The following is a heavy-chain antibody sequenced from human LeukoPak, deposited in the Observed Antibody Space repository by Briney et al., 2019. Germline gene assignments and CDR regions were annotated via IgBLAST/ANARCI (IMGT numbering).Heavy chain of an antibody. CDR1: GFTFSSSW. J-gene: IGHJ4*02. Sequence: PGGSLRLSCAASGFTFSSSWMHWVRQAPGKGLVWVSHIDSDGSDTTYADSVKGRFTISRDNAKNTLYLQMNSLRAEDTAVYYCATDRGYGFDYWGQGTLVTVSS. D-gene: IGHD5-18*01. CDR3: ATDRGYGFDY. CDR2: IDSDGSDT. V-gene: IGHV3-74*01.